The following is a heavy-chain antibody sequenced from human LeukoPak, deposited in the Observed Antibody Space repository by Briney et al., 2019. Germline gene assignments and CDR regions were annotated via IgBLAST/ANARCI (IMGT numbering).Heavy chain of an antibody. CDR1: GGSISSYY. CDR3: ARGELRYFDWLLPTHPYGMDV. J-gene: IGHJ6*02. V-gene: IGHV4-4*07. D-gene: IGHD3-9*01. CDR2: IYTSGST. Sequence: PSETLSLTCTVSGGSISSYYWSWIRQPAGKGLEWIGRIYTSGSTNYNPSLKSRVTMSVDTSKNQFSLKLSSVTAADTAVYYCARGELRYFDWLLPTHPYGMDVWGQGTTVTVSS.